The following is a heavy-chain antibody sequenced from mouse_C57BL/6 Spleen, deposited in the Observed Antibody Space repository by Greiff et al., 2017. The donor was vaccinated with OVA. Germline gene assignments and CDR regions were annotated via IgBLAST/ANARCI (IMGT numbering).Heavy chain of an antibody. D-gene: IGHD2-2*01. CDR3: ARERGPGYDGAWFAY. Sequence: EVHLVESGGGLVKPGGSLKLSCAASGFTFSSYAMSWVRQTPEKRLEWVATISDGGSYTYYPDNVKGRFTLSRDNAKNTLYLQMSRLKSEDTAMYYCARERGPGYDGAWFAYWGQGTLVTVSA. CDR1: GFTFSSYA. CDR2: ISDGGSYT. V-gene: IGHV5-4*01. J-gene: IGHJ3*01.